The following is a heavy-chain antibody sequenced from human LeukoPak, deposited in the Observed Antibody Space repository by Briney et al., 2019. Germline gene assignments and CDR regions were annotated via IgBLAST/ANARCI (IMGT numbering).Heavy chain of an antibody. D-gene: IGHD5-18*01. V-gene: IGHV4-4*02. J-gene: IGHJ6*02. Sequence: SETLSLTCAVSGVSISSSNWWSWVRQPPGKGLEWIGYIYYSGSTNYNPSLKSRVTISVDTSKNQFSLKLSSVTAADTAVYYCARVGVDTAMDDYYGMDVWGQGTTVTVSS. CDR1: GVSISSSNW. CDR3: ARVGVDTAMDDYYGMDV. CDR2: IYYSGST.